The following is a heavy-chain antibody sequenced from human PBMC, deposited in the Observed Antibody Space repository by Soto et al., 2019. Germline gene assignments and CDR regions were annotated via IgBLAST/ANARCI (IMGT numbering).Heavy chain of an antibody. V-gene: IGHV4-30-4*01. Sequence: SETLSLTCTVSGGSISSGDYYWSWIRQPPGKGLEWIGYIYYSGSTYYNPSLKSRVTISVDTSKNQFSLKLSSVTAADTAVYYCARVEYYYDSFDYWGQGTLVTVS. D-gene: IGHD3-22*01. CDR1: GGSISSGDYY. J-gene: IGHJ4*02. CDR3: ARVEYYYDSFDY. CDR2: IYYSGST.